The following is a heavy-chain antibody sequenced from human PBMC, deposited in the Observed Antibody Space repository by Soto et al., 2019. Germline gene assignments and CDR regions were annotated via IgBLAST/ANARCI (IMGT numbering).Heavy chain of an antibody. D-gene: IGHD3-22*01. Sequence: QVQLVQSGAEVKKPGASVKVSCKASGYTFTSYGISWVRQAPGQGLEWMGWISAYNGNTNYAQKLQGRVTMTTDTSTSTGYMGLRSLRSDDTAVYYFARRFTSYYYDSSCSDAFDIWGQGTMVTVSS. CDR3: ARRFTSYYYDSSCSDAFDI. J-gene: IGHJ3*02. V-gene: IGHV1-18*04. CDR2: ISAYNGNT. CDR1: GYTFTSYG.